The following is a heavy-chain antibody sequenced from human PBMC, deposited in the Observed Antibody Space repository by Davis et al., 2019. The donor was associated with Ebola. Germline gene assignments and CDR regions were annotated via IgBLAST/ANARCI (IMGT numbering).Heavy chain of an antibody. J-gene: IGHJ4*02. CDR2: IIPILGIA. V-gene: IGHV1-69*02. CDR3: ARVASYGDYFDY. Sequence: SVKVSCKASGGTFSSYTISWVRQAPGQGLEWMGRIIPILGIANYAQKFQGRVTITADKSTSTAYMELSSLRSEDTAVYYCARVASYGDYFDYWGLGTLVTVSS. CDR1: GGTFSSYT. D-gene: IGHD4-17*01.